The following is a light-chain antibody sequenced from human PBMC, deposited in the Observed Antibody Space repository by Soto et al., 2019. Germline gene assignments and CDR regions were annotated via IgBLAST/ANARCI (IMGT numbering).Light chain of an antibody. J-gene: IGKJ1*01. Sequence: DIHLTQSPSFLSASVGDRVTITCRASQGISSYLAWYQQKPGKAPKLLIYTASTLQSGVPSRFSGSESGTEFTLTISSLQPEDFATYYCQQLNNYPRTFGQGTRWIS. V-gene: IGKV1-9*01. CDR1: QGISSY. CDR2: TAS. CDR3: QQLNNYPRT.